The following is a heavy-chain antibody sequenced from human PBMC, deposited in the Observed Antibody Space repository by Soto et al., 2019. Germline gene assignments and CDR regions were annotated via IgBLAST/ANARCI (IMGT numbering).Heavy chain of an antibody. Sequence: GESLKISCKGSGYSFTSYWISGVRQMPGKGLEWMGRIDPSDSYTNYSPSFQGHVTISADKSISTAYLQWSSLKASDTAMYYCARLSWHSSGWFFYYGMDVWGQGTTVTVSS. J-gene: IGHJ6*02. CDR2: IDPSDSYT. V-gene: IGHV5-10-1*01. CDR3: ARLSWHSSGWFFYYGMDV. CDR1: GYSFTSYW. D-gene: IGHD6-19*01.